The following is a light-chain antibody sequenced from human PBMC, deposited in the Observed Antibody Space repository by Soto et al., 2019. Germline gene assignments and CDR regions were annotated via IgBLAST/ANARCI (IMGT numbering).Light chain of an antibody. CDR1: SSNIGSNY. Sequence: QSVLNQPPSASGTPGQRVTISCSGSSSNIGSNYIYWYQQLPGTAPKLLIYRNNQRPSGVPDRFCGSKSGTSASLAISGLRSEDEADYYCAAWDDSLVFGGGTKLTVL. J-gene: IGLJ2*01. CDR3: AAWDDSLV. CDR2: RNN. V-gene: IGLV1-47*01.